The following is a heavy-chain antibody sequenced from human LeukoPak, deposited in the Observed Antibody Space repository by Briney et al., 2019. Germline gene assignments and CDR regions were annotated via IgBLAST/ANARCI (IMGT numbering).Heavy chain of an antibody. J-gene: IGHJ4*02. CDR2: INHSGST. Sequence: SETLSLTCAVYGGSFSGYYWSWIRQPQGKGLEWIGEINHSGSTNYNPSLKSRVTISVDTSKNQFSLKLSSVTAADTAVYYCARVSGSGWVDYWGQGTLVTVSS. CDR1: GGSFSGYY. V-gene: IGHV4-34*01. D-gene: IGHD6-19*01. CDR3: ARVSGSGWVDY.